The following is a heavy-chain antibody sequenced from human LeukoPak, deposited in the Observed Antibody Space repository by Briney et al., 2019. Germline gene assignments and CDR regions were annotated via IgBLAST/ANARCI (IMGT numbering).Heavy chain of an antibody. V-gene: IGHV3-74*01. Sequence: GGSLRLSCAASGFTFGRYWMHWVRQAPGKGLVWVSCINSDGSSTSYADCVKGRFTISRDNAKNTLYLQMNRLRAEDTAVYYCARGWFGGQRFDPWGQGTLVTVSS. CDR3: ARGWFGGQRFDP. D-gene: IGHD3-10*01. CDR2: INSDGSST. CDR1: GFTFGRYW. J-gene: IGHJ5*02.